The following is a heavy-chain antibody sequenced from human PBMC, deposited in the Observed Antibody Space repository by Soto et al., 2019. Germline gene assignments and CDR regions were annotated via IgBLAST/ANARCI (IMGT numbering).Heavy chain of an antibody. CDR3: ARGRGVYDFWSGYPTGAFDI. CDR1: GYTFTSYD. CDR2: MNPNSGNT. J-gene: IGHJ3*02. D-gene: IGHD3-3*01. V-gene: IGHV1-8*01. Sequence: ASVKVSCKASGYTFTSYDINWVRQATGQGLEWMGWMNPNSGNTGYAQKFQGRVTMTRNTSISTAYMELSSLRSEDTAVYYCARGRGVYDFWSGYPTGAFDIRGQGKMDT.